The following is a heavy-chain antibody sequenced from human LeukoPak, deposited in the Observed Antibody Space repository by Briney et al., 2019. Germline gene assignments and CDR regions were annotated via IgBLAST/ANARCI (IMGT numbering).Heavy chain of an antibody. CDR3: ARVADGTYYYDSSGYYFDY. CDR2: MNPNSGNT. CDR1: GYTFTSYD. J-gene: IGHJ4*02. V-gene: IGHV1-8*01. D-gene: IGHD3-22*01. Sequence: ASVKVSRKASGYTFTSYDINWVRQATGQGLEWMGWMNPNSGNTGYAQKFQGRVTMTRNTSLSTAYMELSSLRSEDTAVYYCARVADGTYYYDSSGYYFDYWGQGTLVTVSS.